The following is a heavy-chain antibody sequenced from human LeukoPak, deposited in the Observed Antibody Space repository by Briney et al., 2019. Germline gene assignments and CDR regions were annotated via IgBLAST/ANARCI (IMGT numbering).Heavy chain of an antibody. CDR2: TYYRSKWYN. Sequence: SQTLSLTCAISGDSVSSNSAAWNWIRQSPSRGLEWLGRTYYRSKWYNDYAVSVKSRITINPDTSKNQFSLQLNSVTPEDTAVYYCARDSKYCSGGSCYEGAFDIWGQGIMVTVSS. D-gene: IGHD2-15*01. CDR3: ARDSKYCSGGSCYEGAFDI. V-gene: IGHV6-1*01. J-gene: IGHJ3*02. CDR1: GDSVSSNSAA.